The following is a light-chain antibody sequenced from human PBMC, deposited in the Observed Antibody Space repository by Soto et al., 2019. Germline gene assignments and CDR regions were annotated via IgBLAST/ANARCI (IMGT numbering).Light chain of an antibody. CDR3: QERLYWPLS. J-gene: IGKJ4*01. CDR2: DPS. V-gene: IGKV3-11*01. CDR1: QGVSTY. Sequence: EVVLTQSPAPLSLSPGERATLSCRASQGVSTYLAWYQQKPGQAPRLLIYDPSNRATGIPGRFSGGGPGTNFTLPISSLLPEDFAVYFCQERLYWPLSFGGGIKVEI.